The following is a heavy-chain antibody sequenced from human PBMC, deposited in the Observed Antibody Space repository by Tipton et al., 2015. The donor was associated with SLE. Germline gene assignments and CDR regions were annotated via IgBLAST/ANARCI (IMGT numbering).Heavy chain of an antibody. CDR2: IYYSGST. V-gene: IGHV4-59*05. D-gene: IGHD3-3*01. CDR1: GGSISSYY. CDR3: ARHTGSYYDFWSGYSLGAFDI. J-gene: IGHJ3*02. Sequence: TLSLTCSVSGGSISSYYWSWIRQPPGKGLEWIGSIYYSGSTYYNPSLKSRVTISVDTSKNQFSLKLSSVTAADTAVYYCARHTGSYYDFWSGYSLGAFDIWGQGTMVTVSS.